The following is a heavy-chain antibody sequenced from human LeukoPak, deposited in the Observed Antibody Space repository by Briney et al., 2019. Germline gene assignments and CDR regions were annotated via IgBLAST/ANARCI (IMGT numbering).Heavy chain of an antibody. CDR3: ARETVVPAANQYYFDY. CDR1: GFTFDDYA. J-gene: IGHJ4*02. V-gene: IGHV3-9*01. CDR2: ISWNSGSI. Sequence: PGRSLRLSCAASGFTFDDYAMHWVRQAPGKGLEWVSGISWNSGSIGYADSVKGRFTISRDNSKNTLYLQMNSLRAEDTAVYYCARETVVPAANQYYFDYWGQGTLVTVSS. D-gene: IGHD2-2*01.